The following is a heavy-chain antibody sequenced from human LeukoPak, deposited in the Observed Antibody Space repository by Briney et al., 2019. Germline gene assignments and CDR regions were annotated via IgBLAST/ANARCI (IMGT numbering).Heavy chain of an antibody. D-gene: IGHD3-3*01. J-gene: IGHJ3*02. CDR3: ATGVGITIFGVVINAFDI. CDR1: GFTLSSHW. Sequence: GGSLRLSCAASGFTLSSHWMHWVRQAPGKGLVWVSRINTDGSSTNYADSVKGRFTISRDNAKKSLYLQMNSLRAEDTAVYYCATGVGITIFGVVINAFDIWGQGTLVTVSS. CDR2: INTDGSST. V-gene: IGHV3-74*01.